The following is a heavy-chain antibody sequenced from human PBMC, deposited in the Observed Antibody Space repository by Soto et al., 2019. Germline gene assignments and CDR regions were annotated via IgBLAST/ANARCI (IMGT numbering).Heavy chain of an antibody. CDR2: IYYSGST. CDR3: ARARRIAADYYGMDV. V-gene: IGHV4-59*01. CDR1: GGSISSYY. D-gene: IGHD6-13*01. Sequence: SETLSLTCTVSGGSISSYYWSWIRRPPGKGLEWIGYIYYSGSTNYNPSLKSRVTISVXXXXXXFXLXLXXXTAAXTAVYYCARARRIAADYYGMDVWGQGTTVTVSS. J-gene: IGHJ6*02.